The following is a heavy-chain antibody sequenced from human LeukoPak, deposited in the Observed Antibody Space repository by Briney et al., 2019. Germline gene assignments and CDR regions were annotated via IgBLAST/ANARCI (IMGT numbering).Heavy chain of an antibody. D-gene: IGHD2-21*02. Sequence: ASVKVSCKASGYTFTDYFIHWVRQAPGQGLEWMGWINPNIGDASYAQKFQDRVTMTRDRSINTAYMELSKLTSDDTAVYYCARMALDGGDSIGFDSWGQGTLVTVSS. J-gene: IGHJ5*01. CDR2: INPNIGDA. CDR3: ARMALDGGDSIGFDS. V-gene: IGHV1-2*02. CDR1: GYTFTDYF.